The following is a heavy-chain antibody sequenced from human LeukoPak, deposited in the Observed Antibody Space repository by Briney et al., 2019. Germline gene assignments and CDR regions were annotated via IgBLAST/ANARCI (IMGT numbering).Heavy chain of an antibody. D-gene: IGHD5-12*01. CDR2: IYSGGST. J-gene: IGHJ4*02. CDR1: EFAVGSNY. CDR3: ARGTSGYHNT. Sequence: GGSLRLSCAASEFAVGSNYMTWVRQAPGKGLEWVSLIYSGGSTYYADSVKGRFTISRDNSKNTLYLQMNSLRAEDTAVYYCARGTSGYHNTGGQGTLVTVSS. V-gene: IGHV3-66*01.